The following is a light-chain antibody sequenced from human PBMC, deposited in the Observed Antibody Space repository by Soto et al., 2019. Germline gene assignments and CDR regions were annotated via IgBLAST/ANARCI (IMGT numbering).Light chain of an antibody. CDR2: KAS. CDR1: QSISSW. Sequence: DIQMTQSPSTLSASVGDRVTITCRASQSISSWLAWYQQKPGKAPNLLIYKASSLESGVPSRFSGSGSGTEFTLTISSLQSEDFAVYYCQQYNNWPITFGQGTRLEIK. J-gene: IGKJ5*01. V-gene: IGKV1-5*03. CDR3: QQYNNWPIT.